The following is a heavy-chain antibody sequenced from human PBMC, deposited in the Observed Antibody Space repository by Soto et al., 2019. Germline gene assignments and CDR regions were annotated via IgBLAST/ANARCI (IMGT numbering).Heavy chain of an antibody. CDR1: GGSISSGRYY. CDR2: XXYXGXX. D-gene: IGHD5-12*01. Sequence: SETLSLTCTVSGGSISSGRYYWSWIRQRTGKGLEWXGYXXYXGXXXYXXSLKNRVTISVDTSKNQFSLKLSSVTAADTAVYYCARDRYSGYQFDYWGQGSLVTVSS. J-gene: IGHJ4*02. CDR3: ARDRYSGYQFDY. V-gene: IGHV4-31*03.